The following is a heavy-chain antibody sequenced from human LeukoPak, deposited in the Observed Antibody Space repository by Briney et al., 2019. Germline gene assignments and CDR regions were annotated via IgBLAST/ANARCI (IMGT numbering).Heavy chain of an antibody. CDR1: GYSFTSYW. D-gene: IGHD2-15*01. Sequence: RGESLKISCKGSGYSFTSYWIGWVRQMPGKGLEWMGIIYPGDSDTRYSPSFQGQVTISADKSISTAYLQWSSLKASDTAMYYCARHLYYGKYCSGGSCDLIFDYWGQGTLVTVSS. CDR3: ARHLYYGKYCSGGSCDLIFDY. V-gene: IGHV5-51*01. J-gene: IGHJ4*02. CDR2: IYPGDSDT.